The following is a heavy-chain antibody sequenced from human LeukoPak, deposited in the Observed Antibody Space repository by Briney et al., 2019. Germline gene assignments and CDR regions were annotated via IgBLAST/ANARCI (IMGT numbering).Heavy chain of an antibody. D-gene: IGHD3-22*01. Sequence: SETLSLTCTVSGGSISSYYWSWIRQPPGKGLEWIGYIYYSGSTNYNPSLKSRVTISVDTSKNQFSLKLSSVTAADTAVYYCAGHPGTDYYDSSGYPPLFDYWGQGTLVTVSS. CDR2: IYYSGST. J-gene: IGHJ4*02. CDR1: GGSISSYY. CDR3: AGHPGTDYYDSSGYPPLFDY. V-gene: IGHV4-59*08.